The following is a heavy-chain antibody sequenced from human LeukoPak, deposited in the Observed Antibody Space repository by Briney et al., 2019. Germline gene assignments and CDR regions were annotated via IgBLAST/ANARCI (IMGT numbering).Heavy chain of an antibody. CDR3: ARGGTLFTYFDS. CDR1: GGSTSDYY. CDR2: IYYTGNA. Sequence: SETLSLTCSVSGGSTSDYYWNWIRQPAGQGLEWLGRIYYTGNAAYNPSLESRLTMSLDTAKNQFSLKVTSVTAADTAVYYCARGGTLFTYFDSWGQGTLVTVSS. J-gene: IGHJ4*02. V-gene: IGHV4-4*07. D-gene: IGHD3-10*02.